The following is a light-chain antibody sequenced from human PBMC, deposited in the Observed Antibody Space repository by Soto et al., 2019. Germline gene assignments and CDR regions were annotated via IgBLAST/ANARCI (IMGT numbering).Light chain of an antibody. CDR1: QRISSF. CDR3: QQSYSTPRT. Sequence: IQMTQSPSSLSASVGDRVAITCRASQRISSFLNWYQQKPGKAPKALIYAASTLQSGVPSRFSGSGSGTAFTLTISSLQPEDFATYYCQQSYSTPRTFGQGTKVDIK. CDR2: AAS. J-gene: IGKJ1*01. V-gene: IGKV1-39*01.